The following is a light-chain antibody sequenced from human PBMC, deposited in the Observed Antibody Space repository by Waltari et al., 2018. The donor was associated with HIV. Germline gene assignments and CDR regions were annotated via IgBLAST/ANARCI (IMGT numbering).Light chain of an antibody. CDR2: DVD. Sequence: SAVTQPASVSGLPGQSVTISCTGDDHDFGLRNFVSWYQQHPDKVPRLTFSDVDSRASGIPDRFSASKSGETAFLTISSLRTEDEAVYYCASFTADDTMMFGGGTLVTVL. J-gene: IGLJ3*02. V-gene: IGLV2-14*03. CDR1: DHDFGLRNF. CDR3: ASFTADDTMM.